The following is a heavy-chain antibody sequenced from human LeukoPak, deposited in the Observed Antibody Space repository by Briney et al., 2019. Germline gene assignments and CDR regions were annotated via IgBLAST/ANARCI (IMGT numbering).Heavy chain of an antibody. CDR1: GYTFTSYD. CDR2: MNPNSGNT. CDR3: ARGDLVGADDTNFDY. V-gene: IGHV1-8*03. J-gene: IGHJ4*02. Sequence: ASVKVSCKASGYTFTSYDINWVPQATGQGLEWMGWMNPNSGNTGYAQKFQGRVTITRNTSISTAYMELSSLRSEDTAVYYCARGDLVGADDTNFDYWGQGTLVTVSS. D-gene: IGHD1-26*01.